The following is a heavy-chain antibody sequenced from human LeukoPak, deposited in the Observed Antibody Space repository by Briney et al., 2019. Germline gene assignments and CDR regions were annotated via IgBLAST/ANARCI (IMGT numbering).Heavy chain of an antibody. CDR2: ISSSGSTI. CDR3: ASLIAGGRGAENWFDP. J-gene: IGHJ5*02. V-gene: IGHV3-48*03. D-gene: IGHD1-26*01. CDR1: GFTFSSYE. Sequence: GGSLRLSCAASGFTFSSYEMNWVRQAPGKGLEWVSYISSSGSTIYYADSVKGRFTISRDNAKNSLYLQMNSQRAEDTAVYYCASLIAGGRGAENWFDPWGQGTLVTVSS.